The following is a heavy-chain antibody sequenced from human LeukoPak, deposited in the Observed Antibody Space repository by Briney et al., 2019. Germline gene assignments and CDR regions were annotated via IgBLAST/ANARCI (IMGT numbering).Heavy chain of an antibody. D-gene: IGHD5-12*01. CDR3: ARNENSGWGYFDY. Sequence: GGSLRLSCAASGFTFNTYTMNWVRQAPGKGLEWVSVIGGSNGITFYVGSVKGRFTTSRDNSKDTLYLQMNSLRAEDTAVYYCARNENSGWGYFDYWGQGTLVTVSS. J-gene: IGHJ4*02. V-gene: IGHV3-23*01. CDR1: GFTFNTYT. CDR2: IGGSNGIT.